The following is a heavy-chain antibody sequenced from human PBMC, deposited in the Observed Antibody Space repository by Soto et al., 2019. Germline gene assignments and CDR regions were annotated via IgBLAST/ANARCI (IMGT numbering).Heavy chain of an antibody. CDR1: GFTLSSYA. CDR3: AREPGHDGNEYYTFDS. V-gene: IGHV3-30-3*01. J-gene: IGHJ4*02. CDR2: ISCAGTST. Sequence: QVQLVESGGGVVQPGRSLRLSCAASGFTLSSYAMHWVRQAPGKGLEWVAVISCAGTSTSYADSVRGRFTISRDNSKDTVYLQLNSLRTEDTAVYHCAREPGHDGNEYYTFDSWCQGTLVTVSS. D-gene: IGHD3-3*01.